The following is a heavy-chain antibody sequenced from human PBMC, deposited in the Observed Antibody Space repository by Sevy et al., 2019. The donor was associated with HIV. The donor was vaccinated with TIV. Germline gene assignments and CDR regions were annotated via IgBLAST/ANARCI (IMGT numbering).Heavy chain of an antibody. CDR3: VREGMGGFRYSLDC. V-gene: IGHV3-7*01. D-gene: IGHD5-18*01. CDR2: MKQDGSEK. CDR1: GFTFSSYW. Sequence: GGSLRLSCAASGFTFSSYWMSWVRQAPGKGLEWVATMKQDGSEKYHVDSVKGRFTISRDNAKHSLYLQMNSLRAEDTAVYYCVREGMGGFRYSLDCWGQGTLVTVSS. J-gene: IGHJ4*02.